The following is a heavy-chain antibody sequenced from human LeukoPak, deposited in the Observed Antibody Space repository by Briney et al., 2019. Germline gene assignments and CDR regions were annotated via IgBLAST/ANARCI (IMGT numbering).Heavy chain of an antibody. V-gene: IGHV5-51*01. Sequence: KPGESLKISCKGSGYSFTSYWIGWVRQMPGKGLEWMGIIYPGDSDTRYSPSFQGQVTISADKSISTAYLQWSSLKASDTAMYYCARLPRGSYDFWSGQLRGDAFDIWGQGTMVTVSS. CDR1: GYSFTSYW. CDR3: ARLPRGSYDFWSGQLRGDAFDI. J-gene: IGHJ3*02. D-gene: IGHD3-3*01. CDR2: IYPGDSDT.